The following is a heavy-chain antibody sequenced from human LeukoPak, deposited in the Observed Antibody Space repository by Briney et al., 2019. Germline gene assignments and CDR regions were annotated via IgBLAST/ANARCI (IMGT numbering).Heavy chain of an antibody. CDR2: ISGSGGSK. CDR1: GFTFSSYA. V-gene: IGHV3-23*01. J-gene: IGHJ3*02. Sequence: GGSLRLSCAASGFTFSSYAMSWVRQGPGKGLEWVSAISGSGGSKYYADSVKGRFTISRENSKKTLYLQMNSLRAEDTAVYYCAKDLGGGVRGAFDIWGQGTMVTVSS. CDR3: AKDLGGGVRGAFDI. D-gene: IGHD3-16*01.